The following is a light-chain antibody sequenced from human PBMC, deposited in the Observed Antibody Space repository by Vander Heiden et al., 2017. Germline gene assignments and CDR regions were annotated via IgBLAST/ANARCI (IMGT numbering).Light chain of an antibody. Sequence: QLVLPQSPSASASLPAPATLTCTLSSGHSSYPIPWHQQQPEKGPRYLMKVISDGSHTKGDGIPDRFSGSSAGADTYLIITSPQSDDEADYYWQTWGTSFQEVFGAGTKLTVL. CDR3: QTWGTSFQEV. V-gene: IGLV4-69*01. CDR1: SGHSSYP. CDR2: VISDGSH. J-gene: IGLJ3*02.